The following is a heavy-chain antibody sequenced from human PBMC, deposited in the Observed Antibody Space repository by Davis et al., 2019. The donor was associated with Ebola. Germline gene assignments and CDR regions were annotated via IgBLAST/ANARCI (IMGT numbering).Heavy chain of an antibody. Sequence: GESLKISCAASGFTISTSWMTWVRQVPGRGPEWVANIKTDGSDKYYVDSVKGRFTISRDNAKNSLYLQMNSLRAEDTAVYYCARLFGVIPVFDYWGQGTLVTVSS. CDR3: ARLFGVIPVFDY. CDR1: GFTISTSW. D-gene: IGHD3-3*01. CDR2: IKTDGSDK. V-gene: IGHV3-7*01. J-gene: IGHJ4*02.